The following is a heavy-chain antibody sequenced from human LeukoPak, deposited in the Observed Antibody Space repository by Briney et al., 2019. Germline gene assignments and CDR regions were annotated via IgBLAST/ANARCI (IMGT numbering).Heavy chain of an antibody. CDR3: ARAPRPNWFDP. CDR2: ISAYNGNT. Sequence: ASVKVSCKASGYTFTSYGFSWVRQALGQGLEWMGWISAYNGNTNYAQKLQGRVTKTTDTSTSTAYMELRSLRSDDTAVYYCARAPRPNWFDPWGQGTLVTVSS. V-gene: IGHV1-18*01. J-gene: IGHJ5*02. CDR1: GYTFTSYG.